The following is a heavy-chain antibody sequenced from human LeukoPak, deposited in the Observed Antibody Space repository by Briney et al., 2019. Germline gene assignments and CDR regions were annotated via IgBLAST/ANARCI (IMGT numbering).Heavy chain of an antibody. CDR2: SSSGGST. CDR3: AKSLAAARDY. Sequence: GGSLRLSCAASGFTFASCAMSWVRQAPGKRLEWVSSSSSGGSTYYADSVKGRFTISRDNSKNTLYLQVNSLRAEDTAVYYCAKSLAAARDYWGQGTLVTVSS. CDR1: GFTFASCA. J-gene: IGHJ4*02. D-gene: IGHD6-13*01. V-gene: IGHV3-23*01.